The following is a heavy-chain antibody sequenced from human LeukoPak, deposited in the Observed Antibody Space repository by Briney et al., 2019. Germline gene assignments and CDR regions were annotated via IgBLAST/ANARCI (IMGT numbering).Heavy chain of an antibody. V-gene: IGHV6-1*01. CDR2: TYYRSKWYN. CDR3: AREFPFPGQWLVHSYYYYYYMDV. Sequence: SQTLSLTCAISGDSVSSNSAAWNWIRQSPSRGLEWLGRTYYRSKWYNDYAVSVKSRITINPDTSKNQFSLQLNSVTPEDTAVYYCAREFPFPGQWLVHSYYYYYYMDVWGKGTTVTVSS. D-gene: IGHD6-19*01. J-gene: IGHJ6*03. CDR1: GDSVSSNSAA.